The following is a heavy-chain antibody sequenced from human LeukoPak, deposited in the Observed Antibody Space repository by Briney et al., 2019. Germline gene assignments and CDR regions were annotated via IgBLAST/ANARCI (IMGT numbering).Heavy chain of an antibody. Sequence: AASVKVSCKASGYNCISYGISWVRQAPGQGLEWMGWISAYNGNTNYAHKFQGRVTMTTDTSTSTAYMELRSLRSDDTAIYYCVRDSYSSAWYGDYWGQGTLLAVSS. CDR3: VRDSYSSAWYGDY. V-gene: IGHV1-18*01. J-gene: IGHJ4*02. CDR2: ISAYNGNT. D-gene: IGHD6-19*01. CDR1: GYNCISYG.